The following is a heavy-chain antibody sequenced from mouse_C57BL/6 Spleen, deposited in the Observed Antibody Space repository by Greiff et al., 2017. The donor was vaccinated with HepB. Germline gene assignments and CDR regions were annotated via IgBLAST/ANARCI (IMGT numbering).Heavy chain of an antibody. CDR1: GFTFSSYA. D-gene: IGHD4-1*01. V-gene: IGHV5-9-1*02. J-gene: IGHJ2*01. CDR3: TREGLGFDY. Sequence: EVQVVESGEGLVKPGGSLKLSCAASGFTFSSYAMSWVRQTPEKRLEWVAYISSGGDYIYYADTVKGRFTISRDNARNTLYLQLSSLKSEDTAMYYCTREGLGFDYWGQGTTLTVSS. CDR2: ISSGGDYI.